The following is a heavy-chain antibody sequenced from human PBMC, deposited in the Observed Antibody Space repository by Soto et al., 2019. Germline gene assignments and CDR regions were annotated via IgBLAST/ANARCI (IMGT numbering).Heavy chain of an antibody. J-gene: IGHJ5*02. CDR3: ARGGFCSATNCVNWFDP. CDR2: IHYSGNT. Sequence: SETLSLTCTVSGGSITSYYWYWIRQPPGKGLEWIGFIHYSGNTNYNPSLKSRVNISVDTSKNQFSLNLSSVTAADTAVYYCARGGFCSATNCVNWFDPWGQGTLVTVSS. V-gene: IGHV4-59*08. D-gene: IGHD2-15*01. CDR1: GGSITSYY.